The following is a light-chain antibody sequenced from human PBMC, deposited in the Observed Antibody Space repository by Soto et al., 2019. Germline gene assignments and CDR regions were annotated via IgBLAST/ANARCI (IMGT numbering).Light chain of an antibody. CDR3: ETWDINTHVV. J-gene: IGLJ2*01. V-gene: IGLV4-60*02. CDR1: SGHTTCI. Sequence: QPVLTQSSSASASLGSSVKLTCTLSSGHTTCIIAWHQQQPGKAPRYLMKLETSGSYNKGSGVPDRFSGSSSGADRYLTISNLQFEDEADYYCETWDINTHVVFGGGTQLTVL. CDR2: LETSGSY.